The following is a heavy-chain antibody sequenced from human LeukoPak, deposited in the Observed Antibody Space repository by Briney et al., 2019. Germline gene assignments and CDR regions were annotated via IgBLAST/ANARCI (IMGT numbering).Heavy chain of an antibody. J-gene: IGHJ4*02. CDR2: IIPIFGTA. CDR3: AREGYSSS. V-gene: IGHV1-69*13. Sequence: ASAKVSCKASRGTFSSYAISWVRQAPGQGLEWMGGIIPIFGTANYAQKFQGRVTITADESTSTAYMELSSLRSEDTAVYYCAREGYSSSWGQGTLVTVSS. CDR1: RGTFSSYA. D-gene: IGHD6-13*01.